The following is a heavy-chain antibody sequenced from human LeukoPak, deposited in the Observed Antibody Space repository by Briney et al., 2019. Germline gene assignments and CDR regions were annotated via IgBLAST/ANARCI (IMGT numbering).Heavy chain of an antibody. D-gene: IGHD1-26*01. CDR2: ISGNGGGT. J-gene: IGHJ4*02. CDR3: VRPLVGGTFDY. Sequence: GGSLRLSCSASGLTFSSYAMYWVRQAPGKGLEYVSSISGNGGGTHYADSVKGRLTISRDNSKNTLYLQMSSLRAEDTAVYYCVRPLVGGTFDYWGQGTLVTVSS. V-gene: IGHV3-64D*06. CDR1: GLTFSSYA.